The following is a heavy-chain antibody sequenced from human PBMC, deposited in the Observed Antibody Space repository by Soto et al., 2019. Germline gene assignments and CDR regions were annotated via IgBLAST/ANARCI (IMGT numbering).Heavy chain of an antibody. CDR3: VRDSPGWTGSYLYYYGMDV. J-gene: IGHJ6*02. Sequence: WETLSLTCAVSGDSISNTYYWGWVRQPPGKGLEWIASIYHSGSTYYNPSLKSRVTISMDMSKNHFSLRLRSLTATDTAVYYCVRDSPGWTGSYLYYYGMDVWGQGTTVTVSS. V-gene: IGHV4-38-2*02. CDR1: GDSISNTYY. CDR2: IYHSGST. D-gene: IGHD1-26*01.